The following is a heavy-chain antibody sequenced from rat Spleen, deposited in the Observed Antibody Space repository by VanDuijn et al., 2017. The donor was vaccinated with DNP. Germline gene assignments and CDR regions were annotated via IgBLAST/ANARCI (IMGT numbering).Heavy chain of an antibody. Sequence: EVQLVESGGGLVQPGRSLKLSCAASGFIFSDFYMAWVRQAPKKGLEWVASINYAGSNTYYGDSVKGRFTISRDNAKSTLYLQMDSLRSEDTATYYCASGFGWFAYWGQGTLVTVSS. V-gene: IGHV5-22*01. D-gene: IGHD4-1*01. J-gene: IGHJ3*01. CDR2: INYAGSNT. CDR1: GFIFSDFY. CDR3: ASGFGWFAY.